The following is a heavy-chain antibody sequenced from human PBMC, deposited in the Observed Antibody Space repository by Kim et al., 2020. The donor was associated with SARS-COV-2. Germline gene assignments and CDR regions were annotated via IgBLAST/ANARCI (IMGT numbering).Heavy chain of an antibody. J-gene: IGHJ1*01. D-gene: IGHD3-22*01. CDR3: ARPYYYDSSGYYWYFQH. Sequence: SETLSLTCAVYGGSFSGYYWSWIRQPPGKGLEWIGEINHSGSTNYNPSLKSRVTISVDTSKNQFSLKLSSVTAADKAVYYCARPYYYDSSGYYWYFQHWGQGTLVTVSS. CDR2: INHSGST. V-gene: IGHV4-34*01. CDR1: GGSFSGYY.